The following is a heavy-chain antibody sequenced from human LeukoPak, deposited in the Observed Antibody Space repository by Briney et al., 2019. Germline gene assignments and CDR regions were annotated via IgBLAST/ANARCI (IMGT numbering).Heavy chain of an antibody. CDR3: ARHGAYYDILTGYSYAPFFDY. V-gene: IGHV4-59*08. D-gene: IGHD3-9*01. CDR1: GGSINGNS. J-gene: IGHJ4*02. CDR2: NYYGGSS. Sequence: SESLSLTCSVSGGSINGNSWSWIRQPPGKGLEWIGYNYYGGSSNYNPSLKSRVTISVDTSKNQFSLKLSSVTAADTAVYYCARHGAYYDILTGYSYAPFFDYCGQGSLVTVSS.